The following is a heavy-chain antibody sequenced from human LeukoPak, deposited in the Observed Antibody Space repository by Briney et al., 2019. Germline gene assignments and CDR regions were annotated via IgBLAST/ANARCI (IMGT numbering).Heavy chain of an antibody. J-gene: IGHJ4*02. CDR1: GGSFSGYY. Sequence: PSETLSLTCAVYGGSFSGYYWSWIRQPPGKGLEWIGEINHSGSTNYNPSLKCRVTISVDTSKNQFSLKLSSVTAADTAVYYCARGGGAPYDYWGQGTLVTVSS. V-gene: IGHV4-34*01. CDR3: ARGGGAPYDY. D-gene: IGHD2-21*01. CDR2: INHSGST.